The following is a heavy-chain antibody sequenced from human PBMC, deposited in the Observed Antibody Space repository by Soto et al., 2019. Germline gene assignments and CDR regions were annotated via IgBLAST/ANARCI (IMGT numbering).Heavy chain of an antibody. Sequence: GESLKISCKGSGYSFTSYWIGWVRQVPGKGPEWMGIIYPGDSDTRYSPSFQGQVTISADKSISTAYLQWSSLKASDTAMYYCAGSSGWSYYYYHAMDVWGQGTTVTVSS. CDR3: AGSSGWSYYYYHAMDV. CDR1: GYSFTSYW. V-gene: IGHV5-51*01. J-gene: IGHJ6*02. D-gene: IGHD6-19*01. CDR2: IYPGDSDT.